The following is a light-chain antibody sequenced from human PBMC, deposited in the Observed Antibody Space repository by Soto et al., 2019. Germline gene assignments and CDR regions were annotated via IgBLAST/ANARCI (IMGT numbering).Light chain of an antibody. CDR2: RTS. V-gene: IGLV7-43*01. CDR1: TGAVTSGYY. J-gene: IGLJ3*02. Sequence: QTVVTQEPALTMSPGGTVTVTCASSTGAVTSGYYPNWFQQKPGQAPRALIYRTSDKHPWTPARFSGSLLGGKAALTLSGVQPEDEAEYYCLLYYGGGQLGVFGGGTKLTVL. CDR3: LLYYGGGQLGV.